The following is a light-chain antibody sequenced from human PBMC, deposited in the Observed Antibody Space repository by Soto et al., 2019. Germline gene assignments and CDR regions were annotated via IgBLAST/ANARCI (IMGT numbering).Light chain of an antibody. J-gene: IGKJ5*01. V-gene: IGKV3-11*01. Sequence: EIVLTQSPATLSLSPGERATLSCRASPSVANFVAWYQQKPGQAPRLLIYDASNRATGIPARFSGSGSGTDFTLTISSLEPEDFAVYYCQQRSVWPITFGQGTRLEIK. CDR2: DAS. CDR1: PSVANF. CDR3: QQRSVWPIT.